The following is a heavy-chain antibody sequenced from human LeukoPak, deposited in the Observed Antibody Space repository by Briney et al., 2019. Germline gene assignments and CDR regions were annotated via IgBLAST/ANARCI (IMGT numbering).Heavy chain of an antibody. V-gene: IGHV3-7*04. Sequence: PGGSLRLSCAASGFTFDTYWMSWVRQAPGKGLEWVANIKQDGSEKDYVDSVKGRFTISRDNAKSSLYLQLNSLRAEDTGVYYCARGATQSKYRQFDSWGQGSLVTVSS. J-gene: IGHJ4*02. CDR2: IKQDGSEK. CDR1: GFTFDTYW. CDR3: ARGATQSKYRQFDS. D-gene: IGHD3-16*02.